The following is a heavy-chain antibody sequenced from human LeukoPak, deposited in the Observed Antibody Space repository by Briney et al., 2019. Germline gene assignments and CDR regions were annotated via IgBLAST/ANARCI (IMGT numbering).Heavy chain of an antibody. CDR1: GYTFTSYY. V-gene: IGHV1-8*02. D-gene: IGHD6-13*01. J-gene: IGHJ1*01. Sequence: ASVKVSCKASGYTFTSYYMHWVRQATGQGLEWMGWMNPNSGNTNYAQKFQGRVTMTRNTSISTAYMELSSLTSEDTAVYFCARNGQQVRYFQHWGQGTLVTVSS. CDR2: MNPNSGNT. CDR3: ARNGQQVRYFQH.